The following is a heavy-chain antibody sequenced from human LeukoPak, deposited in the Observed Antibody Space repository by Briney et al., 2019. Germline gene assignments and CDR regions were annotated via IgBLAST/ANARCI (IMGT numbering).Heavy chain of an antibody. CDR1: GGSISSGDYY. J-gene: IGHJ3*02. CDR2: IYYSGST. V-gene: IGHV4-30-4*01. Sequence: SETLSLTCTVSGGSISSGDYYWSWMRQPPGKGLEWIGYIYYSGSTYYNPSLKSRVTISIDTSKNQFSLKLSSVTAADTAVYYCARESRDNDYGDYVSLPDAAAAFDIWGQGTMVTVSS. D-gene: IGHD4-17*01. CDR3: ARESRDNDYGDYVSLPDAAAAFDI.